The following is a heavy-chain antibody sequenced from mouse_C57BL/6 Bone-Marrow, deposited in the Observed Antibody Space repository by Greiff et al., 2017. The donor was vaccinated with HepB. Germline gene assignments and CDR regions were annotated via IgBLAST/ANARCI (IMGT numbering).Heavy chain of an antibody. D-gene: IGHD1-1*01. CDR3: ARRTTVVAPYYFDY. CDR1: GYTFTDYY. Sequence: QVQLKQSGPELVKPGASVKISCKASGYTFTDYYINWVKQRPGQGLEWIGWIFPGSGSTYYNEKFKGKATLTVDKSSSTAYMLLSSLTSEDSAVYFCARRTTVVAPYYFDYWGQGTTLTVSS. V-gene: IGHV1-75*01. CDR2: IFPGSGST. J-gene: IGHJ2*01.